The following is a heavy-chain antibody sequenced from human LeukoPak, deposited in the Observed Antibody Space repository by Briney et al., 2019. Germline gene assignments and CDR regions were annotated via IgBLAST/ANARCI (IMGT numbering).Heavy chain of an antibody. CDR2: ISGSGGNT. V-gene: IGHV3-23*01. Sequence: PGGSLRLSCAASGFTFSSYAMSWVRQAPGKGLEWVSAISGSGGNTYYADSVKGRFTISRDNSKNTLYLQMNSLRAEDTAVYYCARDVACGGVCYSDYWGQGTLVTVSS. J-gene: IGHJ4*02. CDR1: GFTFSSYA. CDR3: ARDVACGGVCYSDY. D-gene: IGHD2-21*02.